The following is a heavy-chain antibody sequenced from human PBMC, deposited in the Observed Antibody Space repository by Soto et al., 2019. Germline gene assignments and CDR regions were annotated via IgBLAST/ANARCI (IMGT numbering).Heavy chain of an antibody. D-gene: IGHD1-26*01. CDR3: ARGAVRLPFDY. V-gene: IGHV1-18*04. J-gene: IGHJ4*02. CDR1: GYTFTSYG. Sequence: ASVKVSCKASGYTFTSYGISWVRQAPGQGLGWMGWITPFNGKTNYAEKLQGRVTMTTDTSTSIVYMELRGLTSDDTAVYYCARGAVRLPFDYWGQGALVTVSS. CDR2: ITPFNGKT.